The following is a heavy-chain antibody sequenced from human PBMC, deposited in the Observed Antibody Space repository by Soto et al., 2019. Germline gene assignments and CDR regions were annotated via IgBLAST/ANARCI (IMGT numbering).Heavy chain of an antibody. J-gene: IGHJ4*01. Sequence: QVQLVQSGAEVRKPGSSVKVSCKTSGGLISKYSFNWVRKAPGQGLEWMGGVLPISGSTDYAQKFKGRLSITADRSTSTVYMELSRLRSDDTANYYCATIRVRGGPLRFEDGGHRMLISVSS. CDR3: ATIRVRGGPLRFED. V-gene: IGHV1-69*06. D-gene: IGHD5-12*01. CDR1: GGLISKYS. CDR2: VLPISGST.